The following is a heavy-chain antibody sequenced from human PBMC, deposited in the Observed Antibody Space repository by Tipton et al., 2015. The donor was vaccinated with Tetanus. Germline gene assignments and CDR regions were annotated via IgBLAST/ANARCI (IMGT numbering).Heavy chain of an antibody. D-gene: IGHD4-17*01. V-gene: IGHV4-59*01. CDR1: GGSISTYY. Sequence: TLSLTCTVSGGSISTYYWSWIRQPPGKGLEWIGYIFYSGNTNYNPSLKTRVTISVDTSKNQFSLKLSSVTAAGTAVYYCARDRGLTTGGGIGMDVWGQGTTVTVSS. CDR2: IFYSGNT. CDR3: ARDRGLTTGGGIGMDV. J-gene: IGHJ6*02.